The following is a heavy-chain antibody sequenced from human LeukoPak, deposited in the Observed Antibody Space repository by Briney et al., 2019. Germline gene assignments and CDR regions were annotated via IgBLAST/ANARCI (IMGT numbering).Heavy chain of an antibody. J-gene: IGHJ3*02. V-gene: IGHV3-74*01. CDR2: IKSDGGST. CDR3: ARDQYSSTWYRGAFDI. Sequence: SGGSLRLSCAASGFTFTTSWMHWFRQAPGKGLVWVSRIKSDGGSTTYADSVKGRFTISRDNAKNTLYLQMNSLRAEDTAVYYCARDQYSSTWYRGAFDIWGQGTMVSVSS. CDR1: GFTFTTSW. D-gene: IGHD6-13*01.